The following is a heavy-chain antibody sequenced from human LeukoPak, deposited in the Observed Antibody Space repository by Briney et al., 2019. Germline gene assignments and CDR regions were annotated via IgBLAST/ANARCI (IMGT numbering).Heavy chain of an antibody. J-gene: IGHJ5*02. CDR1: GGTFSSYA. Sequence: GASVKVSCKASGGTFSSYAISWVRQAPGQGLEWMGRIIPILGIANYAQKFQGRVTITADKSTSTAYMELSSLRSEDTAVYYCARDVAIAAAGIWFWFDPWGQGTLVTVSS. CDR3: ARDVAIAAAGIWFWFDP. V-gene: IGHV1-69*04. D-gene: IGHD6-13*01. CDR2: IIPILGIA.